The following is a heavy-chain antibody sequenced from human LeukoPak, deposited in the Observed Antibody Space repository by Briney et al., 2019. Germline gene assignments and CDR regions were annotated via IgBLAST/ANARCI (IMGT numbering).Heavy chain of an antibody. Sequence: SETLSLTCTVSGDSVSSTNLYRGWVRQPPGKGLEWIGSIYYSGSTHYNPSLQSRISISVDTSKNPFSLKLTSVTAADTAVYYCARARGYSYAFDNWGQGTLVTVSS. V-gene: IGHV4-39*07. CDR3: ARARGYSYAFDN. CDR2: IYYSGST. J-gene: IGHJ4*02. D-gene: IGHD5-18*01. CDR1: GDSVSSTNLY.